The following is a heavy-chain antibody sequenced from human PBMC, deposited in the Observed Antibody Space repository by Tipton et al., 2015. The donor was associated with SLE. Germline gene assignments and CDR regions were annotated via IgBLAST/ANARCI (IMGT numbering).Heavy chain of an antibody. CDR3: ARHGSVVTLHAFDM. J-gene: IGHJ3*02. CDR2: IYYSVNT. Sequence: GLVKPSETLSLTCTVSGGSVTSGAYYWGWVRQPPGKGLEWIGSIYYSVNTFYNPSLKSRVTISVDTSKNQFSLKLSAVTAADTAVYYCARHGSVVTLHAFDMWGQGTKVSVSS. D-gene: IGHD2-21*02. V-gene: IGHV4-39*01. CDR1: GGSVTSGAYY.